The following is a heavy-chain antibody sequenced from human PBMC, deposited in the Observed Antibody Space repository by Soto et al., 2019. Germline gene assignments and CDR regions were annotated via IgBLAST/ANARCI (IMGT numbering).Heavy chain of an antibody. CDR1: GYTFTSYD. D-gene: IGHD3-3*01. CDR2: MNPNSGNT. Sequence: QVQLVQSGAEVKKPGASVKVSCKASGYTFTSYDINWVRQATGQGLEWMGWMNPNSGNTGYAQKFQGRVTMTRNTSISTAYMKLSSLRSEDTAVYYCARALFDFWSGYFFPFGGRHFDYWGQGTLVTVSS. J-gene: IGHJ4*02. V-gene: IGHV1-8*01. CDR3: ARALFDFWSGYFFPFGGRHFDY.